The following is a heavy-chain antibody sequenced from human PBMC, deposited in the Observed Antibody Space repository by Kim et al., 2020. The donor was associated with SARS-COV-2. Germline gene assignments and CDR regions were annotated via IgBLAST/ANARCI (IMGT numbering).Heavy chain of an antibody. J-gene: IGHJ6*02. CDR3: ARAPLEYDYYGMDV. V-gene: IGHV1-3*02. Sequence: ASVKVSCKASGYTFTSYAMHLVRQAPGQRLEWMGWSNAGNGNTKYSQEFQGRVTITRDTSASTAYMELSSLRSEDMAVYYCARAPLEYDYYGMDVWGQGTTVTVSS. CDR1: GYTFTSYA. CDR2: SNAGNGNT.